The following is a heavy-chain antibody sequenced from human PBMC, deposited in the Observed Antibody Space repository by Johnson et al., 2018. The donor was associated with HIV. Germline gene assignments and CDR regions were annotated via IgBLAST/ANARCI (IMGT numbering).Heavy chain of an antibody. CDR1: GFTFSNAW. CDR2: IKSKTDGGTT. D-gene: IGHD3-22*01. CDR3: TTDTTYYYESSALPDAFDI. V-gene: IGHV3-15*01. J-gene: IGHJ3*02. Sequence: VQLVESGGGLVKPGGSLRLSCAASGFTFSNAWMSWVRQAPGKGLEWVGRIKSKTDGGTTDYAAPVKGRFTISRDDSKNTLYLQMNSLKTEDTAVYYCTTDTTYYYESSALPDAFDIWGQGTMVTVSS.